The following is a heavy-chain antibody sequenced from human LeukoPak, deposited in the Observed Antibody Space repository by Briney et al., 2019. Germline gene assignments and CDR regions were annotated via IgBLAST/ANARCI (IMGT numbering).Heavy chain of an antibody. Sequence: GGSLRHSCAASGFTFSSYGIHWVRQAPGKGLEWVAFIRKEGTNKYYSDSVKGRFTISRDNSKNTLYLEMNSLRAEDTAVYYCTTPTGPAVIIDYWGPGTLVTVSS. CDR3: TTPTGPAVIIDY. CDR2: IRKEGTNK. CDR1: GFTFSSYG. D-gene: IGHD2-2*01. J-gene: IGHJ4*02. V-gene: IGHV3-30*02.